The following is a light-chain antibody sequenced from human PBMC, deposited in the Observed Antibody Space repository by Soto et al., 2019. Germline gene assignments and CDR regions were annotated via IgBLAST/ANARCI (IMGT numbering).Light chain of an antibody. Sequence: DIHMTQSPSSLSASEGDRVTITCQSSHDVSRNLNWFQQKPGEAPQLLIYDASNLERGVPSRFSGSGSGTDFTLTISSLQPEDVATYYCQQYNSMLSFGGGTEVEIK. CDR2: DAS. V-gene: IGKV1-33*01. CDR1: HDVSRN. J-gene: IGKJ4*01. CDR3: QQYNSMLS.